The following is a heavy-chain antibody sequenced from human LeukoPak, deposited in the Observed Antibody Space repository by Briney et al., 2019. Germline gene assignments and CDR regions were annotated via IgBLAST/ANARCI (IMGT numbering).Heavy chain of an antibody. V-gene: IGHV4-38-2*01. Sequence: KASETLSLTCAVSGYFISSGYYWGWIRQPPGKGLEWIGSIYHSGSTYYNPSLKSRVTISVDTSKNQFSLKLSSVTAADTAVYYCARNRDYGDYFDYWGQGTLVTVSS. CDR3: ARNRDYGDYFDY. CDR2: IYHSGST. J-gene: IGHJ4*02. CDR1: GYFISSGYY. D-gene: IGHD4-17*01.